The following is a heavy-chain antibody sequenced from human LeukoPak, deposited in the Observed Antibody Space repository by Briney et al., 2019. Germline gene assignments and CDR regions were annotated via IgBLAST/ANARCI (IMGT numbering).Heavy chain of an antibody. D-gene: IGHD2-2*01. CDR2: IYSDGST. V-gene: IGHV3-66*01. Sequence: GGSLRLSCAASGFTVRSNYMSWVRQAPGKGLEWVSVIYSDGSTYYADSVKGRFTISRDNSKNTLYLQMNSLRAEDTAVYYCARDYCSTTTCLDYWGRGTLVTVSP. CDR3: ARDYCSTTTCLDY. J-gene: IGHJ4*02. CDR1: GFTVRSNY.